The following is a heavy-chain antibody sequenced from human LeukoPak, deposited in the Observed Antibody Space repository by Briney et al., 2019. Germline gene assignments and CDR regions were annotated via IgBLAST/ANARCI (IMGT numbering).Heavy chain of an antibody. CDR2: ISSSSSYI. Sequence: PGGSLRLSCAASGFTFSSYSMNWVRQAPGKGLEWVSSISSSSSYIYYADSVKGRFTISRDNAKNSLYLQMNSLRAEDTAVYYCARDGAESYYFDYWGQGTLVTVSS. CDR3: ARDGAESYYFDY. J-gene: IGHJ4*02. V-gene: IGHV3-21*01. CDR1: GFTFSSYS. D-gene: IGHD3-10*01.